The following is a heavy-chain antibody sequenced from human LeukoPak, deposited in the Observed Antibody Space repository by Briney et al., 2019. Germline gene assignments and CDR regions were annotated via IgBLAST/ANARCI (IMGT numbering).Heavy chain of an antibody. J-gene: IGHJ5*02. Sequence: ASVKVSCKASGYTFTSYYMHWVRQAPGQGLEWMGIINPSGGSTSYAQKFQGRVTMTRDMSTSTVYMVLSSLRSEDTAVYYCASIYGDRINWFDPWGQGTLVTVSS. CDR3: ASIYGDRINWFDP. CDR1: GYTFTSYY. CDR2: INPSGGST. D-gene: IGHD4-17*01. V-gene: IGHV1-46*01.